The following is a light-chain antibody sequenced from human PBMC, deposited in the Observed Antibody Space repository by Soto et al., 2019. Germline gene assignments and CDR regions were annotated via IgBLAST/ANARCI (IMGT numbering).Light chain of an antibody. CDR1: QNLLYSDGNTY. CDR3: MQATPWPYT. CDR2: KVS. V-gene: IGKV2-30*01. J-gene: IGKJ2*01. Sequence: DAVMTQSPLSLPVTLGQPASISCKSSQNLLYSDGNTYLNWFQQRPGQSPRRLIAKVSNRDSGVPDRFSGSGSGSDFTLKISRVEAEDVGIYYCMQATPWPYTFGQGTKLEIK.